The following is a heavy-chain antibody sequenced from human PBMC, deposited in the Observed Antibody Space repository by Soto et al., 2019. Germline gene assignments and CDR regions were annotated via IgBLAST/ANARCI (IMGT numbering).Heavy chain of an antibody. D-gene: IGHD5-18*01. Sequence: SGPTLVNPTQTLTLTCTFSGFSLSTSGMRVSWIRQPPGKALEWLARIDWDDDKFYSTSLKTRLTISKDTSKNQVVLTMTNMDPVDTATYSCARTRMTIDTMGYGLHDGFDIWGQGTMVTVSS. CDR3: ARTRMTIDTMGYGLHDGFDI. J-gene: IGHJ3*02. V-gene: IGHV2-70*04. CDR1: GFSLSTSGMR. CDR2: IDWDDDK.